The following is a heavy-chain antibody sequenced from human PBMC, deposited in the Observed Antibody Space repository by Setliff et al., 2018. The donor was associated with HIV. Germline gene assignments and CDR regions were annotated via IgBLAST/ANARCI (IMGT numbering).Heavy chain of an antibody. CDR1: GFTLNELS. D-gene: IGHD6-19*01. CDR2: FDPEAGEI. Sequence: ASVKVSCKISGFTLNELSIQWVRQAPAKGLEWMGGFDPEAGEIIYAQKFQGRVTMTKDTSTDTAYMDLSSLRSEDTAVYYCATHPPYRSAWYMRSWGQGTLGTVSS. V-gene: IGHV1-24*01. CDR3: ATHPPYRSAWYMRS. J-gene: IGHJ5*02.